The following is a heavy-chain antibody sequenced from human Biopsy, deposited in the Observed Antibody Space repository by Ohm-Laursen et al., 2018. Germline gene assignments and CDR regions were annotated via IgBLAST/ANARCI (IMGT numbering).Heavy chain of an antibody. CDR1: GFTFSSCW. V-gene: IGHV3-74*03. J-gene: IGHJ6*02. Sequence: GSLRLSCAASGFTFSSCWMNWVRQVPGKGLVWVATINKDGSTLQYVDSVRGRFTISRDNAKNTLHLQMNSLRADDTAIYYCAKDLHNYGMDVWGQGTTVTVSS. CDR3: AKDLHNYGMDV. CDR2: INKDGSTL.